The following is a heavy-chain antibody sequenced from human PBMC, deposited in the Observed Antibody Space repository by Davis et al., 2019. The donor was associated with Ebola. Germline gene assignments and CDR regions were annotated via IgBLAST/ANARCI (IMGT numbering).Heavy chain of an antibody. V-gene: IGHV3-30*04. J-gene: IGHJ4*02. CDR2: PSHDGTTT. Sequence: GESLKISCATSGFPFSNYSMHSDPLTPDQGLECLAAPSHDGTTTYYEDSVKGRFTISRDNSKNTLYLQLNRLRTEDTAVYFCARAVPGKEDLDYWGQGTLVTVS. CDR3: ARAVPGKEDLDY. D-gene: IGHD6-19*01. CDR1: GFPFSNYS.